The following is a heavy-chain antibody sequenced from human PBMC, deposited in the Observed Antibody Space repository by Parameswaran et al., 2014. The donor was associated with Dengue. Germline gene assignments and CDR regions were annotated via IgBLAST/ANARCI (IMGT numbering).Heavy chain of an antibody. J-gene: IGHJ4*02. D-gene: IGHD2-2*01. Sequence: VRQAPGKGLEWVANIKQDGSEKYYVDSVKGRFTISRDNAKNSLYLQMNSLRAEDTAVYYCARDRVGYCSSTSCYPFPDYWGQGTLVTVSS. V-gene: IGHV3-7*01. CDR3: ARDRVGYCSSTSCYPFPDY. CDR2: IKQDGSEK.